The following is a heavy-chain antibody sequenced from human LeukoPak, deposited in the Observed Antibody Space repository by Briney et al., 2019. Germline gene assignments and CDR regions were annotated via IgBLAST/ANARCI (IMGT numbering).Heavy chain of an antibody. J-gene: IGHJ4*02. Sequence: GGSLRLSCAASGFTFSSYVMSWVRQAPGKGLEWVATINDSGFSTYYADSVTGRFTISRGNSENTLYLQMNSLRAEDTAVYYCAKELYDILTGYSSGFDHWGQGTLVTVSS. V-gene: IGHV3-23*01. D-gene: IGHD3-9*01. CDR1: GFTFSSYV. CDR3: AKELYDILTGYSSGFDH. CDR2: INDSGFST.